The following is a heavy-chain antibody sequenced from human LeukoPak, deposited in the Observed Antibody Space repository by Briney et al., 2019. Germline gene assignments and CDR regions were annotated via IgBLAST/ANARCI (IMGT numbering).Heavy chain of an antibody. CDR3: ARTPVLLWFGEFEDY. J-gene: IGHJ4*02. CDR1: GFTFSSYS. CDR2: ISSSSSYI. V-gene: IGHV3-21*01. Sequence: GGSLRLSCAASGFTFSSYSMNWVRQAPGKGLEWVSPISSSSSYIYYADSVKGRFTISRDNAKNSLYLQMNSLRAEDTAVYYCARTPVLLWFGEFEDYWGQGTLVTVSS. D-gene: IGHD3-10*01.